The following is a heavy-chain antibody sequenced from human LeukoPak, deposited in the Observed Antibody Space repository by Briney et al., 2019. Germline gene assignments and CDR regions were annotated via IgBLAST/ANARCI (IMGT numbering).Heavy chain of an antibody. Sequence: GASVKVSCKASGYTFTGYYMHWVRQAPGQGLEWMGRINPNSGGTNYAQKFQGRVTMTRDTSISTAYMELGRLRSDDTAVYYCAREGGDYDILTGYYNWFDPWGQGTLVTVSS. CDR2: INPNSGGT. J-gene: IGHJ5*02. D-gene: IGHD3-9*01. CDR1: GYTFTGYY. CDR3: AREGGDYDILTGYYNWFDP. V-gene: IGHV1-2*06.